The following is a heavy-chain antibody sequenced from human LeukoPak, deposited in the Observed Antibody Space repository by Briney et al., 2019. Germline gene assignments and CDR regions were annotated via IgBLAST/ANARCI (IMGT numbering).Heavy chain of an antibody. CDR3: ARDRGITSFGVVITLDH. V-gene: IGHV3-30-3*01. J-gene: IGHJ4*02. CDR1: GFTFSSYA. Sequence: PGGSLRLSCAASGFTFSSYAMHWVRQAPGKGLEWVAVISYDGSNKYYADSVKGRFTISRDNSKNTLYLQMNSLRAEDTAVYYCARDRGITSFGVVITLDHWGQGTVVIVSS. CDR2: ISYDGSNK. D-gene: IGHD3-3*01.